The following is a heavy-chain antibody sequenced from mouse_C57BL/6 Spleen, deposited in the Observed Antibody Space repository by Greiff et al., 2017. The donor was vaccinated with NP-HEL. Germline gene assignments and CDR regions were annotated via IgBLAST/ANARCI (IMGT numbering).Heavy chain of an antibody. CDR3: ARGGYGSSYWYFDV. V-gene: IGHV1-54*01. J-gene: IGHJ1*03. CDR1: GYAFTNYL. CDR2: INPGSGGT. Sequence: VQLQQSGAELVRPGTSVQVSCKASGYAFTNYLLAWVKQRPGQGLAWIGVINPGSGGTNYNEKFKGKATLTADKSSSTAYMQLSSLTSEDSAVYFRARGGYGSSYWYFDVWGTGTTVTVSS. D-gene: IGHD1-1*01.